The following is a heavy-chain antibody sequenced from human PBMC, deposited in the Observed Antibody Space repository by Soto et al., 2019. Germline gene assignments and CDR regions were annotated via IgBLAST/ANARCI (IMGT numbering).Heavy chain of an antibody. CDR1: GYTFTTYG. CDR3: AREGEMPYYHDGLDV. D-gene: IGHD3-16*01. J-gene: IGHJ6*02. CDR2: ISGYNGHT. V-gene: IGHV1-18*01. Sequence: QVQLVQSGAEVRKPGASVKVSCKASGYTFTTYGISWVRQPPGQGLEWMGWISGYNGHTKYAQKFQGRVTMTTDTPTSTVYMDLRSLRSDDTAVYYCAREGEMPYYHDGLDVWGQGTTVTVSS.